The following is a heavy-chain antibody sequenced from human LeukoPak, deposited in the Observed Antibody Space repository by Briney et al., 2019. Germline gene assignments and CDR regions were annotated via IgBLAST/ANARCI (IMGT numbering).Heavy chain of an antibody. CDR2: ISWNSGSI. V-gene: IGHV3-9*01. D-gene: IGHD3-16*02. CDR1: GFTFDDYA. Sequence: GGSLRLSCAASGFTFDDYAMHWVRQAPGKGLEWVSGISWNSGSIGYADSVKGRFTISRDNAKNSPYLQMNSLRAEDTALYYCEKEGGARLGGVIDRGFFDYGGQGPLVTVSS. CDR3: EKEGGARLGGVIDRGFFDY. J-gene: IGHJ4*02.